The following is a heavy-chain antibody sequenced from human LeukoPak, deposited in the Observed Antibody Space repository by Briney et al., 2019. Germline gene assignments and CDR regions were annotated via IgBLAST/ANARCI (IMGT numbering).Heavy chain of an antibody. J-gene: IGHJ4*02. CDR3: ARVMGRYCSSTSCYVDY. D-gene: IGHD2-2*01. CDR2: ISYDGSNK. V-gene: IGHV3-30*04. CDR1: VFTFSSYA. Sequence: PGGSLRLSCAASVFTFSSYAMHWVRQAPGKGLEWGAVISYDGSNKYYADSVKGRFTISRDNSKNTLYLQMNSLRAEDTAVYYCARVMGRYCSSTSCYVDYWGQGTLATVPS.